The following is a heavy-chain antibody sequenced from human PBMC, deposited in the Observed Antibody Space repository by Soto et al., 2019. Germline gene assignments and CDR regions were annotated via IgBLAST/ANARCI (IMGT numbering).Heavy chain of an antibody. CDR1: GFTFSSYS. J-gene: IGHJ6*03. CDR2: ISSSSSYI. CDR3: ARDIGYCSSTSCYNYMDV. D-gene: IGHD2-2*02. Sequence: SLRLSCAASGFTFSSYSMNWVRQAPGKGLEWVSSISSSSSYIYYADSVKGRFTISRDNAKNSLYLQMNSLRAEDTAVYYCARDIGYCSSTSCYNYMDVWGKGTTVTVSS. V-gene: IGHV3-21*01.